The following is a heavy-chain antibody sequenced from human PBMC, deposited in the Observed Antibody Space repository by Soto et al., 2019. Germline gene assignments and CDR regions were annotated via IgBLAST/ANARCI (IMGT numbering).Heavy chain of an antibody. D-gene: IGHD2-2*01. J-gene: IGHJ6*02. CDR2: IIPIFGTA. CDR1: GGTFSSYA. V-gene: IGHV1-69*12. CDR3: ASHNYCISTSGYAGRYYYYGMDV. Sequence: QVQLVQSGAEVKKPGSSVKVSCKASGGTFSSYAISWVRQAPGQGLEWMGGIIPIFGTANYAQKFQGRVTITADESTSTAYMELSSLRSEDTAVYYCASHNYCISTSGYAGRYYYYGMDVWGQGTTVTVSS.